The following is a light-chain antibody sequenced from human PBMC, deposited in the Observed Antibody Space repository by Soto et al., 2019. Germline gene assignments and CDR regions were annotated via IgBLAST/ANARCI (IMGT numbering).Light chain of an antibody. CDR1: SSDVGGYNY. J-gene: IGLJ1*01. CDR2: EVN. V-gene: IGLV2-8*01. Sequence: QSVLSQPPSASGSPGQSVAISCTGTSSDVGGYNYVSWYQQHPGKAPKLMIYEVNKRPSGVPDRFSGSKSGNTASLTVSGLQAEDEADYSSSSYAGSSNVFGTGTKVTVL. CDR3: SSYAGSSNV.